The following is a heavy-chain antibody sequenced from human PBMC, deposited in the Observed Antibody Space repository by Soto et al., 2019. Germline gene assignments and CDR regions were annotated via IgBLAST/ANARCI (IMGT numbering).Heavy chain of an antibody. CDR1: GFSFSNFA. Sequence: EVQLLESGGGLVQPGGSLKLSCAASGFSFSNFAVTWVRQAPGKGLEWVSTISGSGNSRYYADSVKGRFTVSRDNSKDALNLKMNSLRYEDTAGYYCAKEVLAALTDPKGVYYCYYGLDVWGHGTPVTVSS. CDR3: AKEVLAALTDPKGVYYCYYGLDV. V-gene: IGHV3-23*01. CDR2: ISGSGNSR. D-gene: IGHD3-9*01. J-gene: IGHJ6*02.